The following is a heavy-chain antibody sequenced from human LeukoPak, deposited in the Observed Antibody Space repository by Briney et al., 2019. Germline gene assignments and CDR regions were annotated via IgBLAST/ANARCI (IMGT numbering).Heavy chain of an antibody. J-gene: IGHJ4*02. CDR3: AAEGIAAAGTSQMLDY. Sequence: SGTLSLTCAVSGGSISSSNWWSWVRQPPGKGLEWIGEIYHSGSTNYNPSLKSRVTISVDKSKNQFSLKLSSVTAADTAVYYCAAEGIAAAGTSQMLDYWGQGTLVTVSS. CDR1: GGSISSSNW. V-gene: IGHV4-4*02. D-gene: IGHD6-13*01. CDR2: IYHSGST.